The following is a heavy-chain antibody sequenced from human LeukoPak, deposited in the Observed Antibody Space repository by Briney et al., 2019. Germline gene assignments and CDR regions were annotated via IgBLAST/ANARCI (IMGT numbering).Heavy chain of an antibody. CDR2: MNPSGGTT. Sequence: GESLKISCKGSGYTFSRYYIHWVRQAPGQGLEWMGKMNPSGGTTTYAQKFQGRVTVTRDTPTSTVYMEMSSLRPEDTAVYYCTREESGGLFDYWGQGTLLTVSS. CDR1: GYTFSRYY. CDR3: TREESGGLFDY. V-gene: IGHV1-46*01. J-gene: IGHJ4*02. D-gene: IGHD3-16*01.